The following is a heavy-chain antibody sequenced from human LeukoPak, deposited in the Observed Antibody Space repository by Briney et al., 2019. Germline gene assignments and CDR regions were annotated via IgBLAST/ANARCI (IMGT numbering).Heavy chain of an antibody. CDR2: ISTSGAAM. D-gene: IGHD6-19*01. CDR1: GFIFSSYE. V-gene: IGHV3-48*03. J-gene: IGHJ4*02. Sequence: GGSLRLSCEASGFIFSSYEMNWVRQTPGKGLEWISYISTSGAAMYADSVKGRFTISRDNAKNSLYLQMNSLRAEDTAVYYCARHNGWYDYWGQGTLVTVSS. CDR3: ARHNGWYDY.